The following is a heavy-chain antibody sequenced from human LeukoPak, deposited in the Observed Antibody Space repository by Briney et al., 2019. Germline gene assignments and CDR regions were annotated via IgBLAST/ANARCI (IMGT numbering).Heavy chain of an antibody. J-gene: IGHJ5*02. CDR3: ARGPVPAAIFANWFDP. V-gene: IGHV1-2*02. CDR2: INPNSGGT. Sequence: GASVKVSCKASGYTFTGYYMRWVRQAPGQGLEWMGWINPNSGGTNYAQKFQGRVAMTRDTSISTAYMELSRLRSDDTAVYYCARGPVPAAIFANWFDPWGQGTLVTVSS. CDR1: GYTFTGYY. D-gene: IGHD2-2*02.